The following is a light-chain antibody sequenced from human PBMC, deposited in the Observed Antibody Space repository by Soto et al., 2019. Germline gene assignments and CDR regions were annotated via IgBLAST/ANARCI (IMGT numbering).Light chain of an antibody. J-gene: IGKJ1*01. V-gene: IGKV3-15*01. Sequence: EIVMTQSPATLSVSPGERATLSCRASQNVSSNLAWYQQKPGQAPRLLIYGASTRATGIPARFSGSGSGTEFTLTISSLQSEDFAVYYCQQYNNWPGFGQGTKVEIK. CDR2: GAS. CDR3: QQYNNWPG. CDR1: QNVSSN.